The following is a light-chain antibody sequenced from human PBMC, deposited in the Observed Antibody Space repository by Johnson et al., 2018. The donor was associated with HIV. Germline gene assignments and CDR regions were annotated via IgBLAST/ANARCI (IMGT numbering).Light chain of an antibody. CDR2: DNT. Sequence: QSVLTQPPSVSAAPGQKVTISCSGSSSNIGKNYVSWYQQFPERAPKLLIYDNTKRPSGIPDRFSGSKSDASATLAITGLQTGDEADYYCGTWDNSLTAYVFGTGTKVTVL. V-gene: IGLV1-51*01. CDR3: GTWDNSLTAYV. CDR1: SSNIGKNY. J-gene: IGLJ1*01.